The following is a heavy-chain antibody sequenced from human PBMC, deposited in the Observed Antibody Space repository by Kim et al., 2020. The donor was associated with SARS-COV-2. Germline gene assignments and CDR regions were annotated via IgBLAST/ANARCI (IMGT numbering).Heavy chain of an antibody. Sequence: GGSLRLSCAASGFTFSDYYMSWIRQAPGKGLEWVSYISSSSSYTNYADSVKGRFTISRDNAKNSLYLQMNSLRAEDTAVYYCARDHPRYVARHYYYYGMDVWGQGTTVTVSS. V-gene: IGHV3-11*05. CDR3: ARDHPRYVARHYYYYGMDV. CDR2: ISSSSSYT. CDR1: GFTFSDYY. D-gene: IGHD5-12*01. J-gene: IGHJ6*02.